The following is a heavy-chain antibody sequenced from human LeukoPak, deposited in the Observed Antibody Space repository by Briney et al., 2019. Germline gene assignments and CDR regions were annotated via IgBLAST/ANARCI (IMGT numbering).Heavy chain of an antibody. Sequence: SETLSLTCTVSGDSISGSNYYWGWIRQPPGMGPEWIGSIYYSGRTYYNPSLKSRVTISVDTSKNQFSLRLSSVTAADTAVYYCARHEEEDGYNAKTFHYWGQGTLVTVSS. CDR2: IYYSGRT. D-gene: IGHD5-24*01. V-gene: IGHV4-39*01. CDR3: ARHEEEDGYNAKTFHY. J-gene: IGHJ4*02. CDR1: GDSISGSNYY.